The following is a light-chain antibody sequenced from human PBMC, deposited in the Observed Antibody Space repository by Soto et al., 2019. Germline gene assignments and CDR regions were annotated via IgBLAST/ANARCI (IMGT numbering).Light chain of an antibody. J-gene: IGLJ2*01. Sequence: CPLTKPSSVSECRGQPGTISCTGTSSDARGYNYVSWYQQHPGKAPKLMIYEGSKRPSGVSNRFSGSKSGNTASLTISGLQAEDEADYYCCSYAGSSTHVVFGGGPKVTVL. CDR2: EGS. CDR1: SSDARGYNY. V-gene: IGLV2-23*01. CDR3: CSYAGSSTHVV.